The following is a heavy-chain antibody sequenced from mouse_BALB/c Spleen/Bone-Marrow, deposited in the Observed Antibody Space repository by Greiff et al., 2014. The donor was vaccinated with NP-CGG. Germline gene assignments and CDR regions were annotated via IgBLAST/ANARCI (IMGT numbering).Heavy chain of an antibody. V-gene: IGHV1S126*01. D-gene: IGHD1-1*01. CDR2: IYPSDSYT. CDR1: GYTFTNNW. Sequence: QVQLKESGAELVRPGASVKLSCKASGYTFTNNWINWVKQRPGQGLEWIGNIYPSDSYTNYNQKFKDKATLTVXKSSSTAYMQLSSPTXEDXXVYXXTRGSSYVGYAMDYWGQGTSVTVSS. J-gene: IGHJ4*01. CDR3: TRGSSYVGYAMDY.